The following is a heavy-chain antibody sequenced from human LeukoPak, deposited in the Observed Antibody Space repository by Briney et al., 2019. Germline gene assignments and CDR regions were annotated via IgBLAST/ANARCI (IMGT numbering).Heavy chain of an antibody. CDR2: IYYSGST. CDR1: GGSISSYY. D-gene: IGHD4-23*01. V-gene: IGHV4-59*01. CDR3: ARAPITVDYYYYYMDV. J-gene: IGHJ6*03. Sequence: SETLPLTCTVSGGSISSYYWSWIRQPPGKGLEWIGYIYYSGSTNYNPSLKSRVTISVDTSKNQFSLKLSSVTAADTAVYYCARAPITVDYYYYYMDVWGKGTTVTVSS.